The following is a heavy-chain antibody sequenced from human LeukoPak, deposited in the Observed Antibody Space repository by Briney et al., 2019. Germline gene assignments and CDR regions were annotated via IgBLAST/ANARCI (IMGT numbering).Heavy chain of an antibody. J-gene: IGHJ5*02. Sequence: SETLSLTCVLYGGSSSGYYWSWIRQPPGKGLEWIGYIYYSGSTNYNPSLKSRVTISVDTSKNQFSLKLRSVTAADTAVYYCARLTGYSSESWFDPWGQGTLVTVSS. CDR1: GGSSSGYY. CDR3: ARLTGYSSESWFDP. V-gene: IGHV4-59*01. CDR2: IYYSGST. D-gene: IGHD3-9*01.